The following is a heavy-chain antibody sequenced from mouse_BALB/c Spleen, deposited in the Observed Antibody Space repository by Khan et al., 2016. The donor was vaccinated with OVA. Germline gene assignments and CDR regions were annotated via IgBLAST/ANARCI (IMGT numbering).Heavy chain of an antibody. V-gene: IGHV1-5*01. J-gene: IGHJ3*01. CDR2: IFPGKRET. D-gene: IGHD2-2*01. CDR1: GYDFTSYW. Sequence: EVQLQESGTVLSRPGASVKMSCKASGYDFTSYWIHWVKQRPGQGLEWIGGIFPGKRETNFNQKFKGKATLTAVTSASTAYMELSSLTNEDSAVYYCTRAGYGAFVYWGQWTLVTVSA. CDR3: TRAGYGAFVY.